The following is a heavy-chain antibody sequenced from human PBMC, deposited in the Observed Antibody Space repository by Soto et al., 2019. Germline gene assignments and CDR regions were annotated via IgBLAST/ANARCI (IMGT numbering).Heavy chain of an antibody. CDR1: GGSVSVYY. J-gene: IGHJ4*02. CDR3: ARGVGSSPPQY. CDR2: IYASGSP. D-gene: IGHD1-26*01. Sequence: SETLSLTCTISGGSVSVYYWSWIRQSTGQGLEWIGYIYASGSPYYNPSLRSRVTISADTSKNQISLKLTSPTAADTAVYYCARGVGSSPPQYWGRGILVTVFS. V-gene: IGHV4-59*02.